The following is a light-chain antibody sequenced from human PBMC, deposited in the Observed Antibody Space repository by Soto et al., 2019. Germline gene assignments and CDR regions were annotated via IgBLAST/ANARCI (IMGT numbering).Light chain of an antibody. CDR2: TNN. V-gene: IGLV1-44*01. CDR3: AAWDDSLNGVV. CDR1: SSNIGDNT. Sequence: QSVLTQPPSASGTPGQRVTISCSGSSSNIGDNTVNWYQQLPGTAPKLLIYTNNQRPSGVPDRFSGSKSGTSASLAISGLRSEDEADYYCAAWDDSLNGVVFGGGTKVTVL. J-gene: IGLJ2*01.